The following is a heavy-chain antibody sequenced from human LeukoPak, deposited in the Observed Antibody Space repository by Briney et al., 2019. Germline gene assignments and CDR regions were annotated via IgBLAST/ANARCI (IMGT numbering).Heavy chain of an antibody. CDR3: AHRIVYYYDSGWFDP. D-gene: IGHD3-22*01. CDR2: IYWYDDK. CDR1: VLALSTNGVG. Sequence: SGPTLVDPTHTLTLTCTFSVLALSTNGVGVGWIRQPAGRAVDGPALIYWYDDKHYIPSLKSRLTITKDTSKNQVVHTMTNMDPVDTATYYCAHRIVYYYDSGWFDPWGQGTLVTVSS. V-gene: IGHV2-5*01. J-gene: IGHJ5*02.